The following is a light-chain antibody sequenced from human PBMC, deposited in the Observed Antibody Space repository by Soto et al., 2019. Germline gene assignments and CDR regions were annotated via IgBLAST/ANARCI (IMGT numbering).Light chain of an antibody. V-gene: IGLV1-40*01. CDR2: DNT. CDR1: NSNIGADYG. J-gene: IGLJ2*01. Sequence: QSVLTQPPSVTGAPGQRVTISCTGSNSNIGADYGVHWYQQFPETAPKLLIYDNTNRPSGVPDRFSGSKSGTSASLAITGLQAEEEADYYCQSFDSSFIGLVCGGGTKLTVL. CDR3: QSFDSSFIGLV.